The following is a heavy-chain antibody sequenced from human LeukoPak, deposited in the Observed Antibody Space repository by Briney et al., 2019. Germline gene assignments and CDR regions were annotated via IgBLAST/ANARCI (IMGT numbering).Heavy chain of an antibody. CDR2: INHSGST. CDR1: GGSFSGYY. Sequence: SETLSPTCAVYGGSFSGYYWSWIRQPPGKGLEWIGEINHSGSTNYNPSLKSRVTISVDTSKNQFSLKLSSVTAADTAVYYCARAPPTIVVVPATYYYMDVWGKGTTVTVSS. J-gene: IGHJ6*03. D-gene: IGHD2-2*01. V-gene: IGHV4-34*01. CDR3: ARAPPTIVVVPATYYYMDV.